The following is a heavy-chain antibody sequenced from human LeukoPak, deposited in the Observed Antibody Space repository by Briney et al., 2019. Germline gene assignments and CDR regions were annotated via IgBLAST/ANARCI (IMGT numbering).Heavy chain of an antibody. Sequence: KPGGSLTLSFTASGFSVTNGWMSWVRQAPGKGPEWVGRIRSKSDGGTTDYAAPVKGRFTILRDESKNTLYLQMNNLKVEDTAVYYCTTGGLYFGGWGLGTLVTVSS. J-gene: IGHJ4*02. CDR1: GFSVTNGW. D-gene: IGHD3-10*01. V-gene: IGHV3-15*01. CDR3: TTGGLYFGG. CDR2: IRSKSDGGTT.